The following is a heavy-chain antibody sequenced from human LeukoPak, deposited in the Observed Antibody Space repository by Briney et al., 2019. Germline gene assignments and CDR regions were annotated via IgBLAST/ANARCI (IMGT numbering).Heavy chain of an antibody. V-gene: IGHV4-31*03. Sequence: PSETLSLTCTVSGGSISNSNYYWGWIRQPPGKGLEWIGYIYYSRSTYYNPSLKSRVTISVDTSKNQFSLKLNSVTVADTAVYYCARGLPYDSSGYYFDGFDHWGQGTLVTVSS. CDR2: IYYSRST. CDR3: ARGLPYDSSGYYFDGFDH. CDR1: GGSISNSNYY. D-gene: IGHD3-22*01. J-gene: IGHJ4*02.